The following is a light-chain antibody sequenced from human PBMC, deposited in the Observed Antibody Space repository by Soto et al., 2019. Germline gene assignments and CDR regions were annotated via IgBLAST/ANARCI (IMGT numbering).Light chain of an antibody. CDR3: LLDFSYFWA. CDR2: AAS. CDR1: QSISSW. Sequence: DVHLTQSPSTLSAVVGDRVTITCRASQSISSWLAWYQQKPGKVPKLLIYAASTLQSGVPSRFSGSGSGTDFTLTISSLQPEDFATYYCLLDFSYFWAFGQGTKVDIK. V-gene: IGKV1-5*03. J-gene: IGKJ1*01.